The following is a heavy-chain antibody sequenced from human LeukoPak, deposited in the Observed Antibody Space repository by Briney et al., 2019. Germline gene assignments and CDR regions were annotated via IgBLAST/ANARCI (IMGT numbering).Heavy chain of an antibody. V-gene: IGHV5-51*01. Sequence: GESLKISCQASGYYFNNYWIAWVRQMPGKGLEWMGGIYPGDSDTKYSPSLQGQVTISADKSISTAYLQWSSLKASDTAMYYCARQDQASSGYNIWGQGTMVTVSS. CDR2: IYPGDSDT. CDR3: ARQDQASSGYNI. CDR1: GYYFNNYW. J-gene: IGHJ3*02. D-gene: IGHD3-22*01.